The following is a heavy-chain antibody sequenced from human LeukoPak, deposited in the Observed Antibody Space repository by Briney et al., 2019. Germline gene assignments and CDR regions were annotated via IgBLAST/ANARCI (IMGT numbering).Heavy chain of an antibody. CDR3: ARDRHCSGGSCYSWFDP. Sequence: SVKVSCKASGGTFSSYAICWVRQAPGQGLEWMGRIIPIFGTANYAQKFQGRVTITTDESTSTAYMELSSLRSEDTAVYYCARDRHCSGGSCYSWFDPWGQGTLVTVSS. CDR1: GGTFSSYA. J-gene: IGHJ5*02. V-gene: IGHV1-69*05. D-gene: IGHD2-15*01. CDR2: IIPIFGTA.